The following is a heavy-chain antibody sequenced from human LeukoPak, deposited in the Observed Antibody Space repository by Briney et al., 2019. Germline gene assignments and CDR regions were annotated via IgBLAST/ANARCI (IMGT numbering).Heavy chain of an antibody. CDR3: ARDGTAMVRGVIILQYYFDY. CDR2: IYTTGST. V-gene: IGHV4-4*07. Sequence: SETLSLTCTVSGGSISTSYWSWIRQPAGKGREWLGRIYTTGSTSYNPSLKSRVTISVDKSKNQFSLRLSSVTAADTAVYYCARDGTAMVRGVIILQYYFDYWGQGTLVTVSS. CDR1: GGSISTSY. J-gene: IGHJ4*02. D-gene: IGHD3-10*01.